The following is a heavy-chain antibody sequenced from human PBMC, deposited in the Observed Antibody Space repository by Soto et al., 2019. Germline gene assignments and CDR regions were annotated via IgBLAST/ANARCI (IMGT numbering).Heavy chain of an antibody. CDR3: ARLLGFGELNGAFDF. CDR2: INHSGST. V-gene: IGHV4-34*01. CDR1: GGSFSGYY. J-gene: IGHJ3*01. D-gene: IGHD3-10*01. Sequence: QVQLQQWGAGLLKPSETLSLTCAVFGGSFSGYYWSWIRQPPGKGLEWIGEINHSGSTNYNPSLKSRVIISVDKSNNLFSLKLTAVTAADTAVYCCARLLGFGELNGAFDFWGQGTMVTVSS.